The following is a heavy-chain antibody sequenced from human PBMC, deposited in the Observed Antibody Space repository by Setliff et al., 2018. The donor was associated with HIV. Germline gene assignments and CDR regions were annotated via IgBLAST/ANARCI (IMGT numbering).Heavy chain of an antibody. V-gene: IGHV2-5*02. CDR2: IYWDGDK. CDR3: AHGQTTCGVVIILGFDY. CDR1: GFSLNTPGVG. J-gene: IGHJ4*02. Sequence: SGPTLVNPTQTLRLTCTFSGFSLNTPGVGVGWIRQPPGKALEWLALIYWDGDKRYNPSLKGRATITKDISGSRVILTMTNVDPVDTATYYCAHGQTTCGVVIILGFDYWGQGTLVTVSS. D-gene: IGHD3-3*01.